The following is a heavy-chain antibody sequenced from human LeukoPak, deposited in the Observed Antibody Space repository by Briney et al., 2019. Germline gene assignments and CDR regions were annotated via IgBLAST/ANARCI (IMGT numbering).Heavy chain of an antibody. CDR1: GGSFSGYY. CDR2: INHSGST. D-gene: IGHD3-10*01. CDR3: ARGPYYYGSGSYYPSRSHDY. Sequence: SETLSLTCAVYGGSFSGYYWSWIRQPPGKGLEWIGEINHSGSTNYNPSLKSRVTISVDTSKNQFSLKPSSVTAADTAVYYCARGPYYYGSGSYYPSRSHDYWGQGTLVTVSS. J-gene: IGHJ4*02. V-gene: IGHV4-34*01.